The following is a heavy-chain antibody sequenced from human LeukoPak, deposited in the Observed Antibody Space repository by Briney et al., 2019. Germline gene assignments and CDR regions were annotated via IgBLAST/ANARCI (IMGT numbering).Heavy chain of an antibody. V-gene: IGHV3-30*04. D-gene: IGHD2-15*01. J-gene: IGHJ6*03. Sequence: GGSLRPSCEASGFTFSSYAMHWVRQTPGKGLEWVAAISYAGSNTHYADSVKGRFTISRDNSKNTMFLQMSSLRVEDTALYYCARDERGFFYYMDVWGKGTTVTVSS. CDR3: ARDERGFFYYMDV. CDR1: GFTFSSYA. CDR2: ISYAGSNT.